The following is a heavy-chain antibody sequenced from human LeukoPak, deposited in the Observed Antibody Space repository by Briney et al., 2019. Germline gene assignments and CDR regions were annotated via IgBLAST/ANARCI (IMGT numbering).Heavy chain of an antibody. CDR2: ISTSGSTI. J-gene: IGHJ6*04. CDR1: GSTFSSYE. D-gene: IGHD3-10*02. V-gene: IGHV3-48*03. Sequence: GGSLRLSCAASGSTFSSYEMNWVRQAPGKGLEWVSYISTSGSTIYYADSVKGRFTISRDNAKNSLYLQMNSLRAEDTAIYYCAELGITMIGGVWGKGTTVTISS. CDR3: AELGITMIGGV.